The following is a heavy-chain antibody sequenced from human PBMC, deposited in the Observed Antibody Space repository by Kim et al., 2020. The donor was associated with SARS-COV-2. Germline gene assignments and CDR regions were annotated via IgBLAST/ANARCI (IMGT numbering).Heavy chain of an antibody. CDR3: ARERCERLWVVTYPFD. Sequence: GGSLRLSCAASGFTFSRCAMHWVRQAPGKALEWVADISQDGSNKNNVDSVKGRFIISRDNSKNSLYLQMSNLRAEDTGLYYCARERCERLWVVTYPFD. D-gene: IGHD3-10*01. CDR1: GFTFSRCA. J-gene: IGHJ2*01. V-gene: IGHV3-30-3*01. CDR2: ISQDGSNK.